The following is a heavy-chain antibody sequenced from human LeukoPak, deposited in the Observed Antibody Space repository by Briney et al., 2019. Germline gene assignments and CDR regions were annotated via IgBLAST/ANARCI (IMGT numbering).Heavy chain of an antibody. V-gene: IGHV5-51*01. CDR3: ARLLSNYYGSGSYYR. J-gene: IGHJ5*02. CDR2: IYPGDSDT. D-gene: IGHD3-10*01. Sequence: GESLKISRKGSGYSFTSYWIGWVRQMPGKGLEWMGIIYPGDSDTRYSPSFQGQVTISADRSISTAYLQWSSLKASDTAMYYCARLLSNYYGSGSYYRWGQGTLVTVSS. CDR1: GYSFTSYW.